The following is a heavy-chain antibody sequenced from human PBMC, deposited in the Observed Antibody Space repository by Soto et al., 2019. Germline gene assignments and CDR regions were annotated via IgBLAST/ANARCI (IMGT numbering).Heavy chain of an antibody. CDR1: GFTFDDYA. CDR2: ISWNSGSI. J-gene: IGHJ4*02. V-gene: IGHV3-9*01. Sequence: EVQLVESGGGLVQPGRSLRLSCAASGFTFDDYAMHWVRQAPGKGLEWVSGISWNSGSIGYADSVKGRFTISRDHAKNSLYLQMNSLRAEDTALYYCAKSYRASGELLSAGFSDYWGQGTLGTVSS. D-gene: IGHD3-10*01. CDR3: AKSYRASGELLSAGFSDY.